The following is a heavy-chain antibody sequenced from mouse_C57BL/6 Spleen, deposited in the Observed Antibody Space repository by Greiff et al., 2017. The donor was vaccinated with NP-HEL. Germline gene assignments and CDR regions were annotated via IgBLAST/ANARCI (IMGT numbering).Heavy chain of an antibody. CDR1: GYSFTGYY. CDR2: ITPSTGGT. V-gene: IGHV1-42*01. D-gene: IGHD2-4*01. CDR3: ARGGLRRVYWYFDV. Sequence: VQLKQSGPELVKPGASVKISCKASGYSFTGYYMNWVKQSPEKSLEWIGEITPSTGGTTYNQKFKAKATLTVDKSSSTAYMQLKSLTSEDSAVYYGARGGLRRVYWYFDVWGTGTTVTVSS. J-gene: IGHJ1*03.